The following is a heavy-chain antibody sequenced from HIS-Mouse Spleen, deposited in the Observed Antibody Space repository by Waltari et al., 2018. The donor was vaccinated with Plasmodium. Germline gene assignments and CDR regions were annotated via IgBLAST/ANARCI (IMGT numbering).Heavy chain of an antibody. CDR3: ARSHGSGSYYFDY. CDR2: IYYSGST. J-gene: IGHJ4*02. Sequence: QVQLQESGPGLVKPSQTLSLTCTVSGGSIRRGGYYWSWFRQHPGKGLEWIGYIYYSGSTYYNPSLKSRVTISVDTSKNQFSLKLSSVTAADTAVYYCARSHGSGSYYFDYWGQGTLVTVSS. V-gene: IGHV4-31*03. D-gene: IGHD3-10*01. CDR1: GGSIRRGGYY.